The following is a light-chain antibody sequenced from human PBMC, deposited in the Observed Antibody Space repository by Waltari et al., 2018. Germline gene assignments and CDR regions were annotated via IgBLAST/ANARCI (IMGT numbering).Light chain of an antibody. CDR3: QSYDTSLSVV. V-gene: IGLV1-40*01. J-gene: IGLJ2*01. Sequence: QSVLTQPPSVSGAPGQRVTISCTGSGSNIGAGYDVPWSRQLPGKAPTLLIYGTNTRPLGVPDRFFGSQSGTSASLAIVGLQADDEADYYCQSYDTSLSVVFGGGTKLTVL. CDR2: GTN. CDR1: GSNIGAGYD.